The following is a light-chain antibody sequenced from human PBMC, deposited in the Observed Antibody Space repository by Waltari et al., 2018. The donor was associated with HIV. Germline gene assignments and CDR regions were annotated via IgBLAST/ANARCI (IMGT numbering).Light chain of an antibody. Sequence: DNVLTQYPGTLSFPTGELATLPCRASQSITSNYLAWYQQRPAQAPRRLIYGASNRATGIPDRFSGSWSVTDFTLTINRLEPEDFAMFYCQQYSSSPQTFGQGTKVEI. V-gene: IGKV3-20*01. CDR2: GAS. CDR3: QQYSSSPQT. CDR1: QSITSNY. J-gene: IGKJ1*01.